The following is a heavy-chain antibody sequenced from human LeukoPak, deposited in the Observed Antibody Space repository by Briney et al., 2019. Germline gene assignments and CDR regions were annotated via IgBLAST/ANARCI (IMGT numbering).Heavy chain of an antibody. V-gene: IGHV1-46*01. CDR2: INPSGGST. Sequence: ASVKVSCKASGYTFTSYYMHWVRQAPGQGLEWMGIINPSGGSTSYAQKFQGRVTMTRDTSTSSVYMELSSLRSEDTALYYCARETGYDSSGYYSADFQHWGQGTLVTVSS. CDR3: ARETGYDSSGYYSADFQH. CDR1: GYTFTSYY. J-gene: IGHJ1*01. D-gene: IGHD3-22*01.